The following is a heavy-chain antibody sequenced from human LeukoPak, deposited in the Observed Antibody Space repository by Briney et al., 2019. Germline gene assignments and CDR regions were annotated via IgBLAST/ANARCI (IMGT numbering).Heavy chain of an antibody. CDR1: GYTFTAYY. D-gene: IGHD6-19*01. V-gene: IGHV1-2*06. CDR3: ARLSSGWYDDFDI. CDR2: INPNSGGT. J-gene: IGHJ3*02. Sequence: ASVKVSCKASGYTFTAYYMHWVRQAPGQGLEWMGRINPNSGGTNYAQRFQGRVTMTRDTSISTAYMEMRRLKSDDTAVYYCARLSSGWYDDFDIWGQGTMVTLSS.